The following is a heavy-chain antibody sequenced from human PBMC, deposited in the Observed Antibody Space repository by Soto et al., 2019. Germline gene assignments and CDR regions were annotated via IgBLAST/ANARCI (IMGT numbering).Heavy chain of an antibody. CDR2: TYYRSKWYN. D-gene: IGHD6-6*01. V-gene: IGHV6-1*01. CDR3: ARGRKYSSSGGGMDV. CDR1: GDSVSSNSAA. J-gene: IGHJ6*02. Sequence: QTLSLTSAISGDSVSSNSAACNLIRHSPSRGLEWLGRTYYRSKWYNDYAVSVKSRITINPDTSKNQFSLQLNSVTPEDTAVYYCARGRKYSSSGGGMDVWGQGTTVTVSS.